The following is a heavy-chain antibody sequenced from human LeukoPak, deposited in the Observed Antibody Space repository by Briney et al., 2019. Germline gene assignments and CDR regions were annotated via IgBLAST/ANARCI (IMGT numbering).Heavy chain of an antibody. CDR2: IYSGGST. J-gene: IGHJ4*02. V-gene: IGHV3-53*01. D-gene: IGHD3-22*01. CDR3: AKDSYYDSSGYFDY. Sequence: GGSLRLSCAASGFTVSSNYMSWVRQAPGKGLEWVSVIYSGGSTYYADSVKGRFTISRDNSKNTLYLQMNSLRAEDTAVYYCAKDSYYDSSGYFDYWGQGTLVTVSS. CDR1: GFTVSSNY.